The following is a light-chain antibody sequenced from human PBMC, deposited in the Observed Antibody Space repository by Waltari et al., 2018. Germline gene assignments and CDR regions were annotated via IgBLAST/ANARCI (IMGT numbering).Light chain of an antibody. CDR3: QQYGSSPWT. CDR2: GAS. CDR1: QSVTSNY. J-gene: IGKJ1*01. V-gene: IGKV3-20*01. Sequence: CRASQSVTSNYLAWYQQKPGQAPRLLISGASSRATGIPDRFSGSGSGTDFTLTISRLETEDFAVYHCQQYGSSPWTFGQGTKVEIK.